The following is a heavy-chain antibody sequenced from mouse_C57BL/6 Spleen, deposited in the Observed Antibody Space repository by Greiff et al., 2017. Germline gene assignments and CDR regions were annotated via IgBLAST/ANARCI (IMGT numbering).Heavy chain of an antibody. CDR2: IWRGGST. J-gene: IGHJ1*03. Sequence: QVQLQQSGPGLVQPSQSLSITCTVSGFSLTSYGVHWVRQSPGKGLEWLGVIWRGGSTDYNAAFMSRLSITKDNSKSQVFFKMNSLQADDTAIYYCAKNYYGSSGWYFEVWGTGTTVTVSS. CDR3: AKNYYGSSGWYFEV. CDR1: GFSLTSYG. D-gene: IGHD1-1*01. V-gene: IGHV2-5*01.